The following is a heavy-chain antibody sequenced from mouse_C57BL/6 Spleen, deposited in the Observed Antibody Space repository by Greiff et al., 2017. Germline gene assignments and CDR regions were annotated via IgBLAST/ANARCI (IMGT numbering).Heavy chain of an antibody. D-gene: IGHD2-5*01. V-gene: IGHV10-1*01. Sequence: EVQLVESGGGLVQPKGSLKLSCAASGFSFNTYAMNWVRQAPGQGLEWVARIRSTSNNYATYYADSVKDRFTISRDDSESMLYLQMNNLKTEDTAMYYCVRQDYSNYGWFAYWGQGTLVTVSA. CDR3: VRQDYSNYGWFAY. CDR2: IRSTSNNYAT. J-gene: IGHJ3*01. CDR1: GFSFNTYA.